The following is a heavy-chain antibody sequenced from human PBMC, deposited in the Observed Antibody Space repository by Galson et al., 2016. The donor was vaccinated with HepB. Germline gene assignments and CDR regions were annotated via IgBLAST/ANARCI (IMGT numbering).Heavy chain of an antibody. CDR1: GFTFITSV. V-gene: IGHV3-23*01. CDR3: VKDRPYGTGWYGCSES. D-gene: IGHD6-13*01. Sequence: SLRLSCAASGFTFITSVMSWVRQAPGKGLEWVSSFRGRANTQYAGPVRGRFTASRDDSKGTLFLQMNSLTADDTAVYYCVKDRPYGTGWYGCSESWGQGTLVIVSS. CDR2: FRGRANT. J-gene: IGHJ5*02.